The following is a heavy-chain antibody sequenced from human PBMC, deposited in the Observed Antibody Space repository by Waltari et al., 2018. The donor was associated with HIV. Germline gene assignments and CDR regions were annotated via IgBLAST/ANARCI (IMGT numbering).Heavy chain of an antibody. CDR2: INNYDGQT. CDR3: ARGVALVRGVKIRGHMDV. J-gene: IGHJ6*02. D-gene: IGHD3-10*01. Sequence: VQLVPPGAEVKRPGASVWVSSTSSGYTFSAHASNWSRQAPGQGLEWMGWINNYDGQTNFAEKFQGRVTMTTDTSKSTAYMELRSLRSDDTAVYFCARGVALVRGVKIRGHMDVWGQGTTVTVSS. V-gene: IGHV1-18*01. CDR1: GYTFSAHA.